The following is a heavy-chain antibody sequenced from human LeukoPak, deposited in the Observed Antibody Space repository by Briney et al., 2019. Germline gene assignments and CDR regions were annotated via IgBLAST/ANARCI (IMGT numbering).Heavy chain of an antibody. CDR3: AKDLVGGWVAAFDI. V-gene: IGHV3-30*02. Sequence: GGSLRLFCAASGFTFSSYGMHWVRQAPGKGLEWVAFIRYCGSNKYYADSVKGRFTITRDNSKNTMYLQMNSLRAEDTAVYYCAKDLVGGWVAAFDISDQGTTVTVSS. D-gene: IGHD6-19*01. J-gene: IGHJ3*02. CDR2: IRYCGSNK. CDR1: GFTFSSYG.